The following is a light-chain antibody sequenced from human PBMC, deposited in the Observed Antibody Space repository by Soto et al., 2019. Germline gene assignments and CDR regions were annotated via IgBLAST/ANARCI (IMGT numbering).Light chain of an antibody. CDR2: SNN. V-gene: IGLV1-44*01. CDR3: AAWDDSLNIP. Sequence: QSVLTQPPSASGTPGQGVTISCSGSSSNIGSNTVNWYQQLPGTAPKLLIYSNNQRPSGVPDRFSGSKSGTSASLAISGLQSEDEADYYCAAWDDSLNIPFGTGTKVTVL. J-gene: IGLJ1*01. CDR1: SSNIGSNT.